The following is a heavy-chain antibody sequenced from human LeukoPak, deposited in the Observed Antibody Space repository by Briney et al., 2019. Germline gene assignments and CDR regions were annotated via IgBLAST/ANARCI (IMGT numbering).Heavy chain of an antibody. Sequence: GGSLRLSCAASGFTFSSYWMTWVRQAPGKGLEWVSAISGSGGSTYYADSVKGRFTISRDNSKNTLYLQMNSLRAEDTAVYYCAKGGGWFGELVAFDIWGQGTMVTVSS. CDR2: ISGSGGST. D-gene: IGHD3-10*01. CDR1: GFTFSSYW. J-gene: IGHJ3*02. CDR3: AKGGGWFGELVAFDI. V-gene: IGHV3-23*01.